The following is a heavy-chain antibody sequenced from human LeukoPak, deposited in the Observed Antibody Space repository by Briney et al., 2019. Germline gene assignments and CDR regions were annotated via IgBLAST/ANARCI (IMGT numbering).Heavy chain of an antibody. CDR1: GFTFSSYS. CDR2: IRSSSSYI. CDR3: ARDLLGDY. Sequence: GGSLRLSCAASGFTFSSYSMNWVRQAPGKGLEWVSSIRSSSSYIYYADSVKGRFTISRDNAKNSLYLQMNSLRAEDTAVYYCARDLLGDYWGQGTLVTVSS. V-gene: IGHV3-21*01. J-gene: IGHJ4*02.